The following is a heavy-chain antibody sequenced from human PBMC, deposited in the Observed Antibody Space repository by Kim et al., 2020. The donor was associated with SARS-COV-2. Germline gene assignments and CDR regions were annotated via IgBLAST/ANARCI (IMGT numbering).Heavy chain of an antibody. CDR3: ARDLRYFDGSGPSYFDY. D-gene: IGHD3-22*01. Sequence: GGSLRLSCAASGFTFSSYSMNWVRQAPGKGLEWVSSITTSSTYIYYADSVKGRFTISRDNAKNSLYLQMNSLRAEDTAVYYCARDLRYFDGSGPSYFDYWGQGTLVTVSS. CDR2: ITTSSTYI. CDR1: GFTFSSYS. J-gene: IGHJ4*02. V-gene: IGHV3-21*01.